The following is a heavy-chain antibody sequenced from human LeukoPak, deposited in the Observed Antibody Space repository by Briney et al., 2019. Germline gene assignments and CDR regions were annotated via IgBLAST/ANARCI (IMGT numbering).Heavy chain of an antibody. D-gene: IGHD6-19*01. CDR3: ARDCSSGWEPDWCFDY. J-gene: IGHJ4*02. CDR1: GFTVSSNY. Sequence: GGSLRLSCAASGFTVSSNYMSWVRQAPGKGLEWVSVIYSGGSTYYADSVKGRFTISRDNSKNTLYLQMNSLSAEDTAVYYCARDCSSGWEPDWCFDYWGQGTLVTVSS. CDR2: IYSGGST. V-gene: IGHV3-53*01.